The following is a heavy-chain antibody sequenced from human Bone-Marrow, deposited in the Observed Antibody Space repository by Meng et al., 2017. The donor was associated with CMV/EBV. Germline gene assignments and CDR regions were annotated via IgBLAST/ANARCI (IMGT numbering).Heavy chain of an antibody. V-gene: IGHV3-53*01. CDR1: GLSVSSTY. J-gene: IGHJ6*02. CDR3: ARKYYYDSSGFYRGGLDV. D-gene: IGHD3-22*01. Sequence: LSLTCAASGLSVSSTYITWVRQAPGKGLEWVSAIYSDGNTYYADSVKGRFTISRDNSKNTLYLQMSSLRVEDTAVYYCARKYYYDSSGFYRGGLDVWGQGTTVTVSS. CDR2: IYSDGNT.